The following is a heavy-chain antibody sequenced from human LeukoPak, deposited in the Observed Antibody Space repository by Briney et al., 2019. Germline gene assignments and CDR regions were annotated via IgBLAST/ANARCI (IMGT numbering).Heavy chain of an antibody. V-gene: IGHV4-34*01. CDR1: GFTVSSNY. J-gene: IGHJ3*02. CDR2: INHSGST. D-gene: IGHD3-10*01. CDR3: ARISALLWPPGRGFDI. Sequence: GSLRLSCAASGFTVSSNYMSWVRQPPGKGLEWIGEINHSGSTNYNPSLKSRVTISADTSKNQFSLKLSSVTAADTAVYYCARISALLWPPGRGFDIWGQGTMVTVSS.